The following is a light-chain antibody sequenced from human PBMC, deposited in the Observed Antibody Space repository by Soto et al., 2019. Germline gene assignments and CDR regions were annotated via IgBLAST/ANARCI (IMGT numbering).Light chain of an antibody. J-gene: IGKJ5*01. CDR3: QQYYALPIT. V-gene: IGKV4-1*01. CDR2: WSS. CDR1: QTILDRSNNKNR. Sequence: DIVMTQSPDSLAVSLGERATINCKSSQTILDRSNNKNRLVWYQQKPGQPPKLLISWSSTRESGVPDRISGSGSGTDFILTISSLQAEDVAVYYCQQYYALPITFGQGTRLEIK.